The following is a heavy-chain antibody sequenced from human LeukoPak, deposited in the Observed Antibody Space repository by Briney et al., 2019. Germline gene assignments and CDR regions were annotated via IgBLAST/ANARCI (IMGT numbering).Heavy chain of an antibody. CDR3: ARHKATYYYDSSGYYFDRYLDY. Sequence: PSETLSLTCAVYGGSFSGYYWSWIRQPPGKGLEWIGEINHSGSTNYNPSLKSRVTISVDTSKNQFSLKLSSVTAADTAVYYCARHKATYYYDSSGYYFDRYLDYWGQGTLVTVSS. CDR1: GGSFSGYY. J-gene: IGHJ4*02. CDR2: INHSGST. V-gene: IGHV4-34*01. D-gene: IGHD3-22*01.